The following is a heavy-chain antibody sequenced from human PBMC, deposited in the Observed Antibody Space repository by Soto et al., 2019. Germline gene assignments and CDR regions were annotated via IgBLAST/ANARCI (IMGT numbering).Heavy chain of an antibody. CDR3: AYSTGWYRHDV. CDR2: IFHSGDT. D-gene: IGHD6-19*01. J-gene: IGHJ3*01. CDR1: GDSISNSRW. V-gene: IGHV4-4*02. Sequence: QVQLQESGPGLVKPSGTLSLTCAVSGDSISNSRWCTWVRQPPGKGLEWIGDIFHSGDTNYNPSLKRRAFISVDKSQSQFSLKVSSVPAADTAVYYCAYSTGWYRHDVWGQGTLVTVSS.